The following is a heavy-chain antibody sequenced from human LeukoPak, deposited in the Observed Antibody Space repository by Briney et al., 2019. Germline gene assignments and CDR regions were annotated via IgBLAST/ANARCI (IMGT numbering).Heavy chain of an antibody. CDR1: GGTFSSYA. CDR3: ARVPVVPAAIGLWYFDL. J-gene: IGHJ2*01. Sequence: SVKVSCKASGGTFSSYAISWVRQAPGQGLEWMGGIIPIFGTANYAQKFQGRVTITADKSTGTAYMELSSLRSEDTAVYYCARVPVVPAAIGLWYFDLWGRGTLVTVSS. V-gene: IGHV1-69*06. CDR2: IIPIFGTA. D-gene: IGHD2-2*02.